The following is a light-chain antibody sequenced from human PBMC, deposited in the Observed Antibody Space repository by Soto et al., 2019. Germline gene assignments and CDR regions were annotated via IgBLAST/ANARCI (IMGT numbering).Light chain of an antibody. Sequence: EIGLTQSPATLSLSPGERATLSCGASQIVSSSYLAWYQQKPGLAPRLLIYDASSRATGIPDRFSGSGSGTDFTLTISRLQPEDFAVYYCQQYGSSPPGTFGPGTKVDIK. CDR3: QQYGSSPPGT. J-gene: IGKJ3*01. CDR2: DAS. CDR1: QIVSSSY. V-gene: IGKV3D-20*01.